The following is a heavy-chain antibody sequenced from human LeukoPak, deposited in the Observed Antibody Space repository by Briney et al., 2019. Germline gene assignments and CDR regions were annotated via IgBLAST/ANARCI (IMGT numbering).Heavy chain of an antibody. CDR2: ISYDGSNK. J-gene: IGHJ5*02. CDR3: AKELRGYSYGLRNDWFDP. CDR1: GFTFSSYG. V-gene: IGHV3-30*18. Sequence: GGSLRLSCAASGFTFSSYGMHWVRQAPGKGLEWVAVISYDGSNKYYADSVKGRFTISRDNSKNTLYLQMNSLRAEDTAVYYCAKELRGYSYGLRNDWFDPWGQGTLVTVSS. D-gene: IGHD5-18*01.